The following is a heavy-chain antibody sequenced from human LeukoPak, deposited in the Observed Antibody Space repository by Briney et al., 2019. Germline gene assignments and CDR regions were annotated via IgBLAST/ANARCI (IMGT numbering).Heavy chain of an antibody. CDR2: IYYSGST. D-gene: IGHD3-10*01. V-gene: IGHV4-39*07. CDR1: GGSISSSSYY. Sequence: PAETLSLTCTVSGGSISSSSYYWGWIRQPPGKGLEWIGSIYYSGSTYYNPSLKSRVTISVDTSKNQFSLKLSSVTAADTAVYYCARLVGMLMVRGVIVWFDPWGQGTLVTVSS. J-gene: IGHJ5*02. CDR3: ARLVGMLMVRGVIVWFDP.